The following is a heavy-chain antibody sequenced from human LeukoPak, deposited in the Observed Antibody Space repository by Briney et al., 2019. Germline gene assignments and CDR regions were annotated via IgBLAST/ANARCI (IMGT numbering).Heavy chain of an antibody. D-gene: IGHD6-25*01. CDR3: ARGPVDNWFDP. Sequence: SQTLSLTCTVSGGSVSSGVHYWSWIRQTPGKGLEWIGYIYNSGSTYYNPSLKSRLTISVYTSKNHFSLKLTSVTAADTAVYYCARGPVDNWFDPRGQGTLVTVSS. J-gene: IGHJ5*02. CDR2: IYNSGST. V-gene: IGHV4-30-4*01. CDR1: GGSVSSGVHY.